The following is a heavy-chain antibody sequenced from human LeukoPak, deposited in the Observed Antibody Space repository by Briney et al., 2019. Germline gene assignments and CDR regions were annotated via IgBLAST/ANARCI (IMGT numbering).Heavy chain of an antibody. CDR3: ATYKIRGIQLWPHY. CDR2: IYYSGST. V-gene: IGHV4-31*03. D-gene: IGHD5-18*01. Sequence: SETLSLTCTVSGGSISSGGYYWSWIRQHPGKGLEWIGYIYYSGSTYYNPSLKSRVTISVDTSKNQFSLKLSSVTAADTAVYYCATYKIRGIQLWPHYWGQGTLVTVSS. CDR1: GGSISSGGYY. J-gene: IGHJ4*02.